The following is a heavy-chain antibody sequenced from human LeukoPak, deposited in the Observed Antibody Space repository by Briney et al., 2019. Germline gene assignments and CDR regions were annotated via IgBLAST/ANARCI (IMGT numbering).Heavy chain of an antibody. D-gene: IGHD3-10*01. CDR3: TTDSAS. Sequence: GGSLRLSCVASGITFINAWMHWVRQAPGKGLEWVGRIKSIPNGGTTDYAAPVKGRFTISRDDSRNTLYLQMNSLKTEDTAVYYCTTDSASWGQGTLVTVSS. V-gene: IGHV3-15*01. CDR2: IKSIPNGGTT. CDR1: GITFINAW. J-gene: IGHJ5*02.